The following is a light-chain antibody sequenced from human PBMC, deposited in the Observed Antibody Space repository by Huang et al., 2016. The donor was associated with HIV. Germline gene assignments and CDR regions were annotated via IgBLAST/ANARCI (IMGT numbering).Light chain of an antibody. CDR2: GAS. V-gene: IGKV1-27*01. J-gene: IGKJ1*01. Sequence: DIQMTQSPSSLSASPGVRVTLSFRADQDIGNFLAWYQHKPGGVPRLLIYGASTLQSGVPSRFSGRGSGTDFTLTITSFQPDDVATYYGQRYDSAPRAFGQGTKVEI. CDR1: QDIGNF. CDR3: QRYDSAPRA.